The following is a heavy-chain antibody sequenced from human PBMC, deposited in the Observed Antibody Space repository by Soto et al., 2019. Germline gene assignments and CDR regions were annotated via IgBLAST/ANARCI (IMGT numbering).Heavy chain of an antibody. V-gene: IGHV4-61*01. CDR2: IYYSGST. Sequence: SETLSLTCTVSGGSVSSGSYYWSWIRQPPGKGLEWIGYIYYSGSTNYNPSLKSRVTISVDTSKNQFSLKLSSVTAADTAVYYCARVPVEMAKIGYYYYGMDVWGQGTTVTVSS. J-gene: IGHJ6*02. CDR1: GGSVSSGSYY. D-gene: IGHD5-12*01. CDR3: ARVPVEMAKIGYYYYGMDV.